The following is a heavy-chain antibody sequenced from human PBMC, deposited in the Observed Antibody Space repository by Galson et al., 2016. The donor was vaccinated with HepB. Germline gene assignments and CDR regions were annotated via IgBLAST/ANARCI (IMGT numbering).Heavy chain of an antibody. Sequence: SLRLSCAASGLNFISYGMHWVRQAPGKGLEWVAVTWFDGNYKDYAESVKGRITVSRDNTKNTLSLQLDSLRAEDTAVYHCARSREYFGSGSYLDYWGQGTLVIVS. CDR1: GLNFISYG. CDR2: TWFDGNYK. V-gene: IGHV3-33*01. CDR3: ARSREYFGSGSYLDY. D-gene: IGHD3-10*01. J-gene: IGHJ4*02.